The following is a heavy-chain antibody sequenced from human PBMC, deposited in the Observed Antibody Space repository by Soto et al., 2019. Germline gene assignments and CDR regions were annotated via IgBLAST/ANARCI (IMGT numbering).Heavy chain of an antibody. CDR1: GGSMSSGAYY. CDR3: ASSYSGYLDN. V-gene: IGHV4-31*03. Sequence: QVQLQESGPGLVKPSQTLSLTCSVSGGSMSSGAYYWNWIRQHPGKGLGWIAYIYHTGNTYYNPSLRSRTTISVDTSENQFSLKLTSVTDADTAVYFCASSYSGYLDNWGQGTLVTVSS. D-gene: IGHD3-22*01. J-gene: IGHJ4*02. CDR2: IYHTGNT.